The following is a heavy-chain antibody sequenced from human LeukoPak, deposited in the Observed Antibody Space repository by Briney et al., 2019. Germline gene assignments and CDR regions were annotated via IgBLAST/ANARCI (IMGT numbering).Heavy chain of an antibody. CDR2: INPSGGST. D-gene: IGHD5-12*01. CDR1: GYTFTSYY. CDR3: ARDVNVDIVATIEEKSSYYYYMDV. V-gene: IGHV1-46*01. J-gene: IGHJ6*03. Sequence: GPVKVSCKASGYTFTSYYMHWVRQAPGQGLEWMGIINPSGGSTSYAQKFQGRVTMTRDTSTSTVYMELSSLRSEDTAVYYCARDVNVDIVATIEEKSSYYYYMDVWGKGTTVTISS.